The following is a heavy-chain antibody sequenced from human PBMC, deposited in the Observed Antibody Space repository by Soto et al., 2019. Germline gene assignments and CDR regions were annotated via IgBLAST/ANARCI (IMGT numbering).Heavy chain of an antibody. Sequence: GGSLRLSCAASGFTFTRYSMNWVRQAPGKGLEWVSSISSTTNYIYYGDSMKGRFTISRDNAKNSLHLEMNSLRAEDTAVYYCARESEDLPSNFDYWGQGTLVTVSS. CDR2: ISSTTNYI. V-gene: IGHV3-21*06. CDR3: ARESEDLPSNFDY. CDR1: GFTFTRYS. J-gene: IGHJ4*02.